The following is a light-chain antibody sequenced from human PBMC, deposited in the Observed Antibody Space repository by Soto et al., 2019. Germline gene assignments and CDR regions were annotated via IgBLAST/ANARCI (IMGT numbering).Light chain of an antibody. J-gene: IGKJ3*01. CDR1: QSVRSN. CDR2: DAS. Sequence: ETVLTQSPATLSLSPGERATLSCRASQSVRSNLAWYQHKPGQAPRLLIYDASNRATGIPGRFSGSGSGTDFTLTISNLEPEDFAVYYCQQRSNWLFTFGPGTKVDIK. V-gene: IGKV3-11*01. CDR3: QQRSNWLFT.